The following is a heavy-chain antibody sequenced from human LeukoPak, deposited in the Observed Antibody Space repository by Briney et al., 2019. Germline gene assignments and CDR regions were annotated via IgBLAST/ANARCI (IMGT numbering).Heavy chain of an antibody. CDR2: INPNSGGT. J-gene: IGHJ4*02. D-gene: IGHD2-15*01. CDR1: GYTFTGYY. Sequence: ASVKVSCKASGYTFTGYYMHWVRQAPGQGLEWMGWINPNSGGTNYAQKFQGRVTMTRDTSISTAYMELSGLRSDDTAVYYCARGNYCSGGSCYDGAFDYWGQGTLVTVSS. CDR3: ARGNYCSGGSCYDGAFDY. V-gene: IGHV1-2*02.